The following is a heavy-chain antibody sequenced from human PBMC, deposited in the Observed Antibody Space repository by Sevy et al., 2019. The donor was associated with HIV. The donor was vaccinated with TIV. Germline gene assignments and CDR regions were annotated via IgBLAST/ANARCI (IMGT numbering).Heavy chain of an antibody. V-gene: IGHV3-21*01. J-gene: IGHJ3*02. D-gene: IGHD2-8*02. CDR2: ISSSSSYI. CDR3: ARDNLVVYAIRAFDI. CDR1: GFTFSSYS. Sequence: GGSLRLSCAASGFTFSSYSMNWVRQAPGKGLEWVSSISSSSSYIYYADSVKGRFTISRDNAKNSLYLQMNSLRAEDTAVYDCARDNLVVYAIRAFDIWGQGTMVTVSS.